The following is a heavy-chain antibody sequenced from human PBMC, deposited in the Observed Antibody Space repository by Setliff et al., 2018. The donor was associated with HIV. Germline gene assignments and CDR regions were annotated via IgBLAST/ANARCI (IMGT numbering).Heavy chain of an antibody. Sequence: SETLSLTCTVSGGSISSGGYYWSWIRQPPGKGLEWLGHTYSSGSTNYNPSLKSRVTISVDTSKNQFSLKLYSVTAADTAVYYCARAYFGSGIYYWGQGTLVTVSS. J-gene: IGHJ4*02. CDR2: TYSSGST. D-gene: IGHD3-10*01. CDR3: ARAYFGSGIYY. V-gene: IGHV4-61*08. CDR1: GGSISSGGYY.